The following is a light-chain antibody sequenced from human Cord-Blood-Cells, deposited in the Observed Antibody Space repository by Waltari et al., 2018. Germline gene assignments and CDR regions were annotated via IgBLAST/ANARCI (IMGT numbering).Light chain of an antibody. V-gene: IGLV1-40*01. Sequence: QSVLTQPPSVSGAPGQRVTISCTGSSSNIGAGSAVHWYQQLPGTAPKLPIYGNSNRPSGVPDRFSGSKSGTSASLAITGLQAEDEADYYCQSYDSSLSVVFGGGTKLTVL. CDR2: GNS. J-gene: IGLJ2*01. CDR3: QSYDSSLSVV. CDR1: SSNIGAGSA.